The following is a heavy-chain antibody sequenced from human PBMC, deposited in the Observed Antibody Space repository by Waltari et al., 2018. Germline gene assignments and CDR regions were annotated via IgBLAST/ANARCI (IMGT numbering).Heavy chain of an antibody. Sequence: QVQLVQSGAEVKKPGSSVKVSCKASGGTFSSYAISWVRQAPGQGLEWMGGIIPIFGTANYAQKFQGRVTITTDESTSTAYMELSSLRSEDTAVYYCARSDIVATIWNSGWFDPWGQGTLVTVSS. CDR1: GGTFSSYA. CDR3: ARSDIVATIWNSGWFDP. J-gene: IGHJ5*02. D-gene: IGHD5-12*01. V-gene: IGHV1-69*05. CDR2: IIPIFGTA.